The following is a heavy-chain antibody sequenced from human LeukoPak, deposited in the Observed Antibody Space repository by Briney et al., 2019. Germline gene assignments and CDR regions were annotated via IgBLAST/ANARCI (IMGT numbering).Heavy chain of an antibody. D-gene: IGHD3-10*01. J-gene: IGHJ4*02. CDR3: ARGGDYGSGSFRWRHFDS. V-gene: IGHV3-64*04. Sequence: GGSLRLSCSASGFTFSGYAMHWVRQSPGKGLEYASVISRSGGSTYYTDSVRGRFTISRDISKNTLYLQMNSLRTEDTAVYYCARGGDYGSGSFRWRHFDSWGQGTLVTVSS. CDR2: ISRSGGST. CDR1: GFTFSGYA.